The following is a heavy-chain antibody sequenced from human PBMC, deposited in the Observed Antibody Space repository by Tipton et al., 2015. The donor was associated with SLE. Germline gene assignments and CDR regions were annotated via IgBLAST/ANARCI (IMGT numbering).Heavy chain of an antibody. J-gene: IGHJ5*02. CDR1: GFTFSSYW. D-gene: IGHD1-26*01. CDR2: IKQDGSEK. CDR3: ARAFSRSPVS. V-gene: IGHV3-7*01. Sequence: SLRLSCAASGFTFSSYWMIWVRQAPGKGLEWVANIKQDGSEKYYVDSVKGRFTISRDNAKNSLYLQMNTLRAEDTALYYCARAFSRSPVSWGQGPPVTVSS.